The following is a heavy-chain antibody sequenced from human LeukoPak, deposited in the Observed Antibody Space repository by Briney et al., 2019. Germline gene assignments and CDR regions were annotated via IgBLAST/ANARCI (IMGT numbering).Heavy chain of an antibody. D-gene: IGHD3-16*01. CDR1: GYTFTSYG. CDR3: ARVRYRLAETYIDY. V-gene: IGHV1-2*02. CDR2: INPNSGDT. J-gene: IGHJ4*02. Sequence: ASVKVSCKASGYTFTSYGISWVRQAPGQGLEWMGWINPNSGDTNYAQKFQGRVTVTRDTSISTAYMELSRLRSDDTAVYYCARVRYRLAETYIDYWGQGTLVTVSS.